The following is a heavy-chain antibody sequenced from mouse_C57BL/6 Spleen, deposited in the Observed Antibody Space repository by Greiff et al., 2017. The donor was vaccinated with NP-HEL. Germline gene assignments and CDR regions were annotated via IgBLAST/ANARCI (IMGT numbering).Heavy chain of an antibody. CDR2: ISNLAYSI. D-gene: IGHD1-1*01. J-gene: IGHJ4*01. V-gene: IGHV5-15*01. CDR1: GFTFSDYG. Sequence: EVKLVESGGGLVQPGGSLKLSCAASGFTFSDYGMAWVRQAPRKGPEWVAFISNLAYSIYYADTVTGRFTISRENAKNTLYLEMSSLRSEDTAMYYCARTTVVATGAMDYWGQGTSVTVSS. CDR3: ARTTVVATGAMDY.